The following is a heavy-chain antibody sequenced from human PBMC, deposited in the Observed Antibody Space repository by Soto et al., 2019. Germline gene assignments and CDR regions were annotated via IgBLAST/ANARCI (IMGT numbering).Heavy chain of an antibody. CDR3: AKDLWCGEPRRHYGMDV. CDR2: ISGSGGSI. D-gene: IGHD3-10*01. J-gene: IGHJ6*02. Sequence: VGSLRLSCAASGFTFSSYTMSWVRQAPGKGLEWVSVISGSGGSIYYADSVKGRFTISRDNSKNSLYLQMNSLRAEDTAVYYCAKDLWCGEPRRHYGMDVWGQGTTVTVSS. V-gene: IGHV3-23*01. CDR1: GFTFSSYT.